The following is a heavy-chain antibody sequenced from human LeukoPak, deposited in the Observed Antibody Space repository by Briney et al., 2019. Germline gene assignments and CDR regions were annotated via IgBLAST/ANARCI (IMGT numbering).Heavy chain of an antibody. CDR1: GGTFSSYA. D-gene: IGHD3-22*01. Sequence: SVKVSCKASGGTFSSYAISWVRQAPGQGLEWMGRIIPILGIANYAQKFQGRVTITADKSTSTAYMELSSLRSEDTAVYYCARDDSSGFFVFDYWGQGTLVTVSS. J-gene: IGHJ4*02. CDR2: IIPILGIA. CDR3: ARDDSSGFFVFDY. V-gene: IGHV1-69*04.